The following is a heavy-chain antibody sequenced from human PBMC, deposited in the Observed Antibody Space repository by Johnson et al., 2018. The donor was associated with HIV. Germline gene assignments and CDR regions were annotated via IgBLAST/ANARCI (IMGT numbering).Heavy chain of an antibody. CDR2: ISSSGTTV. D-gene: IGHD1-1*01. Sequence: QMLLVESGGGLVKPGGSLRLSCAASRFTFSDYYMSWIRQTPGKGLEWVAYISSSGTTVYNADSVKGRFSISRDNAKQSLYLQMNSLRAEDTAVYYCARGYTWNDVSIWGQGTMVTVSS. CDR3: ARGYTWNDVSI. V-gene: IGHV3-11*04. CDR1: RFTFSDYY. J-gene: IGHJ3*02.